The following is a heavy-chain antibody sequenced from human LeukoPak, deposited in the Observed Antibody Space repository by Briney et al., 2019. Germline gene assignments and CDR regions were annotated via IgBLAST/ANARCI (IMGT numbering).Heavy chain of an antibody. D-gene: IGHD6-13*01. CDR2: ISSSSSYI. CDR3: ASSVDSSSNYYYYGMDV. CDR1: GFTFSSYS. J-gene: IGHJ6*02. Sequence: GGSLRLSCAASGFTFSSYSMNWVRQAPGRGLEWVSSISSSSSYIYYADSVKGRFTISRDNAKNSLYLQMNSLRAEDTAVYYCASSVDSSSNYYYYGMDVWGQGTTVTVSS. V-gene: IGHV3-21*01.